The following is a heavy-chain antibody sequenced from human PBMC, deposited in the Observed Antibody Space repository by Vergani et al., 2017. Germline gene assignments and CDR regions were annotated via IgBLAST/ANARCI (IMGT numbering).Heavy chain of an antibody. V-gene: IGHV1-3*04. D-gene: IGHD2-2*01. Sequence: QVQLVQSGAEVKKPGASVKVSCKASGYTFTSYAMHWVRQAPGQRLEWMGWINTGNGNTKYSQKFQGRVTITRDTSASTAYMELSSLRSDDTAVYYCARFPPWCTSCYGGGLDPWGQGTLVTVSS. J-gene: IGHJ5*02. CDR2: INTGNGNT. CDR1: GYTFTSYA. CDR3: ARFPPWCTSCYGGGLDP.